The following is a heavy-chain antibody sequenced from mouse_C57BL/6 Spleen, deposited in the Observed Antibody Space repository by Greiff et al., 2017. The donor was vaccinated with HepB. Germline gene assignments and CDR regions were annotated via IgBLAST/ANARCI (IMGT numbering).Heavy chain of an antibody. CDR2: INYDGSST. CDR1: GFTFSDYY. CDR3: ARDGEDYYGSSYWYFDV. V-gene: IGHV5-16*01. D-gene: IGHD1-1*01. J-gene: IGHJ1*03. Sequence: EVMLVESEGGLVQPGSSMKLSCTASGFTFSDYYMAWVRQVPEKGLEWVANINYDGSSTYYLDSLKSRFIISRDNAKNILYLQMSSLKSEDTATYYCARDGEDYYGSSYWYFDVWGTGTTVTVSS.